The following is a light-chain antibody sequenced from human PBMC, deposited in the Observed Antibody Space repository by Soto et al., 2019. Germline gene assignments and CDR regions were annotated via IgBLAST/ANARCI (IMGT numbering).Light chain of an antibody. V-gene: IGLV2-8*01. Sequence: QSVLTQPPSASGSPGQSVTISCTGTSSDVGGYNYVSWYQQHPGKAPKLMIYEVSKRPSGVPDRFSGSKSGNTASLTVSGLQAEDEADNYCSSYAGSNNPLYVFGTGTKVTVL. J-gene: IGLJ1*01. CDR2: EVS. CDR3: SSYAGSNNPLYV. CDR1: SSDVGGYNY.